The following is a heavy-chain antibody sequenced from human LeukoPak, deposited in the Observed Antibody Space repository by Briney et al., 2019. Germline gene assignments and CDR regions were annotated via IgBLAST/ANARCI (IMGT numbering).Heavy chain of an antibody. V-gene: IGHV4-39*07. D-gene: IGHD6-19*01. CDR1: GGSISSSSYY. CDR3: ARDPQQWLGLGIDY. Sequence: SETLTLTCTVSGGSISSSSYYWGWIRQPPGKGLEWIGSIYYSGSTYYNPSLKSRVTISVDTSKNQFSLKLSSVTAADTAVYYCARDPQQWLGLGIDYWGQGTLVTVSS. CDR2: IYYSGST. J-gene: IGHJ4*02.